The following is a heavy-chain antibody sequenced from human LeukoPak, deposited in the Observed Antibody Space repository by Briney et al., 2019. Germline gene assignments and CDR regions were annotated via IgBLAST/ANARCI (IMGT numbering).Heavy chain of an antibody. Sequence: QPGGSLRLSCAASGFTFSSYWMSWVRQAPGKGLEWVANIKQDGSEKYYVDSVKGRFTISRDNAKNPLYLQMNSLRAEDTAVYYCGRDGIGWTYSTTGYYMDVWGKGTTVTVSS. J-gene: IGHJ6*03. CDR1: GFTFSSYW. CDR2: IKQDGSEK. CDR3: GRDGIGWTYSTTGYYMDV. D-gene: IGHD1-1*01. V-gene: IGHV3-7*01.